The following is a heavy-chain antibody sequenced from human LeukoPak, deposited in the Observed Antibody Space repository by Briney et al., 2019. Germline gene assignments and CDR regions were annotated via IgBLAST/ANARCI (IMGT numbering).Heavy chain of an antibody. D-gene: IGHD4/OR15-4a*01. CDR2: IYYSGNT. Sequence: SETLSLTCTVSGGSFSSGSYYWSWIRQPPGKGLEWIGCIYYSGNTKYNPSLKRRVSISADTSKNQFSLKLSSVTAADTAIYYCARDRVLYGMDVWGQGPTVAVSS. V-gene: IGHV4-61*01. J-gene: IGHJ6*02. CDR3: ARDRVLYGMDV. CDR1: GGSFSSGSYY.